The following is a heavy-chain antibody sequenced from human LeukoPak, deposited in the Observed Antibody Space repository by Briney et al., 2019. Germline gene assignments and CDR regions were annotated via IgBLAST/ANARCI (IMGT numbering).Heavy chain of an antibody. V-gene: IGHV1-69*01. D-gene: IGHD3-9*01. CDR2: IIPIFGTA. CDR1: GGTFSSYA. Sequence: SVKVSCKASGGTFSSYAFSWVRQPPGQGLEWMGGIIPIFGTANYAQKFQRRVTITADESTSTAYMALSSLRSEDTAVYYCASPYAILTGGGYYYGMDVWGQGTTVTVSS. J-gene: IGHJ6*02. CDR3: ASPYAILTGGGYYYGMDV.